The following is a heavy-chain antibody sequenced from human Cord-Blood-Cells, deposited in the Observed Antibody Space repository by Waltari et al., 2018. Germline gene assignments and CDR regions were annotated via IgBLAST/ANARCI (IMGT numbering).Heavy chain of an antibody. CDR3: ARGITGITADY. J-gene: IGHJ4*02. CDR2: IYHSGST. Sequence: QVQLQESGPGLVKPSETLSLTCTVSGYSIRSGYYWGWIRQPPGKGLEWIGSIYHSGSTYYNPSLKSRVTISVDTSKNQFSLKLSSVTAADTAVYYCARGITGITADYWGQGTLVTVSS. CDR1: GYSIRSGYY. D-gene: IGHD1-20*01. V-gene: IGHV4-38-2*02.